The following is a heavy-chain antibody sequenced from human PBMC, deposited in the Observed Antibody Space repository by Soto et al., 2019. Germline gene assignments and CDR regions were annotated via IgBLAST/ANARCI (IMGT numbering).Heavy chain of an antibody. CDR2: XXXXXSXX. Sequence: GGSLRLSCAASGFTFSSYWMHWVRQAPGKGLVWXXRXXXXXSXXXYADSVKGRFTISRDNAKNKLYLQMNSLRAEDTAVYYCATKRLIDYWGQGTLVTVSS. V-gene: IGHV3-74*01. CDR3: ATKRLIDY. CDR1: GFTFSSYW. J-gene: IGHJ4*02.